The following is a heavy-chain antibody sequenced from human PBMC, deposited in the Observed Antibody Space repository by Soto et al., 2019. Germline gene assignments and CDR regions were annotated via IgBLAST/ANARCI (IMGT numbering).Heavy chain of an antibody. CDR2: IIPILGIA. Sequence: SVKVSCKASGGTFGGYTISWGRQAPGQGLEWMGRIIPILGIANYAQKFQGRVTITADKSTSTAYMELSSLRSEDTAVYYCARDLGCSSTSCYLYFDYWGQGTLVTVSS. D-gene: IGHD2-2*01. CDR1: GGTFGGYT. CDR3: ARDLGCSSTSCYLYFDY. V-gene: IGHV1-69*04. J-gene: IGHJ4*02.